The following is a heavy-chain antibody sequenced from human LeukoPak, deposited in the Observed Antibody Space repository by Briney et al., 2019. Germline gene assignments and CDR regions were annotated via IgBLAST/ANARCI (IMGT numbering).Heavy chain of an antibody. J-gene: IGHJ6*03. Sequence: GASVKVSCKASGGTFSSYAISWVRQAPGQGLEWMGGIIPIFGTANYAQKFQGRVTITADESTSTAYMELSSLRSEDTAVYYCARGRGSSSFWGRNYYYYYMDVWGQGTTVTVSS. CDR1: GGTFSSYA. CDR2: IIPIFGTA. D-gene: IGHD6-13*01. V-gene: IGHV1-69*13. CDR3: ARGRGSSSFWGRNYYYYYMDV.